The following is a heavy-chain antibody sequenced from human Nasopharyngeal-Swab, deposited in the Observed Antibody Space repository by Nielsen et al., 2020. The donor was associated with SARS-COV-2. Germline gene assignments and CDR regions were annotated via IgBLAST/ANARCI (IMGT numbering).Heavy chain of an antibody. CDR3: TRSWEYTEAGFDI. CDR2: VYANGNA. Sequence: SETLSLTCSASGCAITSDSHYWTWIRQPAGKGLERIGRVYANGNANYHPSLKSRVAQSVDTSKNQFSLEVYSVTAADTAMYYCTRSWEYTEAGFDIWGPGTLVTVSS. J-gene: IGHJ3*02. CDR1: GCAITSDSHY. V-gene: IGHV4-61*02. D-gene: IGHD6-6*01.